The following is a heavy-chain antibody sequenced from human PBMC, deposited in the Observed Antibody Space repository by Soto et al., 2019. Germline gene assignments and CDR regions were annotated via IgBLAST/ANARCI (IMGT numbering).Heavy chain of an antibody. CDR3: AAARITMIVVVSPYWYFDL. J-gene: IGHJ2*01. D-gene: IGHD3-22*01. CDR1: GYTFTGYY. Sequence: ASVKVSCKASGYTFTGYYMHWVRQAPGQGLEWMGWINPNSGGTNCAQKFQGRVTMTRDTSISTAYMELSRLRSDDTAVYYCAAARITMIVVVSPYWYFDLWGRGTLVTVSS. CDR2: INPNSGGT. V-gene: IGHV1-2*02.